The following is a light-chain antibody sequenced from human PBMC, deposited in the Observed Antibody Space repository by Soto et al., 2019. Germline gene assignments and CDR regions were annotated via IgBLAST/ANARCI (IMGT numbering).Light chain of an antibody. V-gene: IGKV3-20*01. CDR3: KQYGSSPPT. CDR1: QALNTR. Sequence: EIVLTQSPATLSAFPGDRVTLSCRASQALNTRLAWYQHKPGQAPRLLIYLTSNRAAGVQSRFSAWGSGTDFTLTLRRLEPEDFAVYYCKQYGSSPPTFGQGTKVDIK. J-gene: IGKJ1*01. CDR2: LTS.